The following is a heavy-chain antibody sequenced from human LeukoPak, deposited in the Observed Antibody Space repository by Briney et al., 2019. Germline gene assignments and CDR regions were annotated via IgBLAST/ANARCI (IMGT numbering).Heavy chain of an antibody. J-gene: IGHJ4*02. Sequence: ASVKVSCTASGYTFTSYGISWVRQAPGQGLEWMGWISAYNGNTNYAQKLQGRVTMTTDTSTSTAYMELRSLRSDDTAVYYCARDVYSIAAAGTFDYWGQGTLVTVSS. CDR3: ARDVYSIAAAGTFDY. CDR1: GYTFTSYG. V-gene: IGHV1-18*01. CDR2: ISAYNGNT. D-gene: IGHD6-13*01.